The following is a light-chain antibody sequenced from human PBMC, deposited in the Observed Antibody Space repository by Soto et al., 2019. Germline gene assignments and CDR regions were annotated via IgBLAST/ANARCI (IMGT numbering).Light chain of an antibody. J-gene: IGLJ1*01. CDR2: SNN. Sequence: QSVLTQPPSASGTPGQRVTISCSGSSSNIGSNTVNWYQQLPGTAPKLLIYSNNQRPSGVPDRFSGSKSGTSASLAISVLHSEDEADYYCAAWDDSLNGYVFGTGTKLTVL. CDR1: SSNIGSNT. V-gene: IGLV1-44*01. CDR3: AAWDDSLNGYV.